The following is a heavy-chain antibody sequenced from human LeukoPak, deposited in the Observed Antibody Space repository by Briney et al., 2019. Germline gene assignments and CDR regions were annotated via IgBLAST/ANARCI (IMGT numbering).Heavy chain of an antibody. Sequence: PGRSLGLSCAASGFTFDDYAMHWIRQAPGKGLEWVSGSSWNSGSIGYADSVKGRFTISRDNAKDSLYLQMNSLRAEDTALYYCAKGQTGVVGATDYYYGMDVWGQGTTVTVSS. CDR1: GFTFDDYA. D-gene: IGHD1-26*01. J-gene: IGHJ6*02. CDR2: SSWNSGSI. CDR3: AKGQTGVVGATDYYYGMDV. V-gene: IGHV3-9*01.